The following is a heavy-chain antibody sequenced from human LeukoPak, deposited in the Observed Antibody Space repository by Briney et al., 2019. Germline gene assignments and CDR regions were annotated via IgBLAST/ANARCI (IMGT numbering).Heavy chain of an antibody. CDR3: ASFIYVWGSYPTDY. D-gene: IGHD3-16*02. J-gene: IGHJ4*02. Sequence: PGGSLRLSCAASGFTVSSNYMSWVRQAPGKGLEWVSVIYSGGSTYYADSVKGRLTISRDNSKNTLYLQMNSLRAEDTAVYYCASFIYVWGSYPTDYWGQGTLVTVSS. V-gene: IGHV3-66*01. CDR1: GFTVSSNY. CDR2: IYSGGST.